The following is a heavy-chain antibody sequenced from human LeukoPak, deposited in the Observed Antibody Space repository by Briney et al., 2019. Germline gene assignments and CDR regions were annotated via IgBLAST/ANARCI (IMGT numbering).Heavy chain of an antibody. CDR2: IYSGGNT. D-gene: IGHD5-24*01. V-gene: IGHV3-66*02. Sequence: GGSLRLSCAASGFTVSSNYMSWVRQAPGKGLEWVSVIYSGGNTYYADSVKGRFTISRDNSKNTLYLQMNSLRAEDTAVYYCARDGLQDDYDAFDIWGQGTMVTVSS. CDR1: GFTVSSNY. J-gene: IGHJ3*02. CDR3: ARDGLQDDYDAFDI.